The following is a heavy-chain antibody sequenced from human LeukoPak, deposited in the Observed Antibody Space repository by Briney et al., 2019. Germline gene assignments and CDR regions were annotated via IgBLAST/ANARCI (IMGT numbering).Heavy chain of an antibody. V-gene: IGHV3-74*01. CDR3: VSFYETY. CDR2: INSDGSWT. J-gene: IGHJ4*02. D-gene: IGHD2/OR15-2a*01. Sequence: GGSLRLSCAASGFTFSTYAMNWVRQVPGKGLVWVSHINSDGSWTSYADSVKGRFTISKDNAKNTVYLQMNSLRAEDTAVYYCVSFYETYWGRGTLVTVSS. CDR1: GFTFSTYA.